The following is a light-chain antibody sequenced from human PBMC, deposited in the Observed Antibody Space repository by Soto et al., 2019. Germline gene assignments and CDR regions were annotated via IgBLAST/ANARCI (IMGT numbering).Light chain of an antibody. J-gene: IGKJ4*01. CDR3: QQYTNWLT. V-gene: IGKV3-15*01. Sequence: DIEMTQSPATPSVSPGERATLSCRASQSVSTSLAWYQQKPGQAPRLLIYGASTRATGIPARFSGSGSGTDFTLTISSLQSEDFAVYFCQQYTNWLTFGGGTKVEI. CDR1: QSVSTS. CDR2: GAS.